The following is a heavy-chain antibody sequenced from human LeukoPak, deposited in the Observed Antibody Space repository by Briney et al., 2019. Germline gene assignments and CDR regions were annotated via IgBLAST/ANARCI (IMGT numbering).Heavy chain of an antibody. D-gene: IGHD1-26*01. Sequence: PGGSLRLSCAASGFTFSSYSMNWVRQAPGKGLEWVSSISSGSSYIYYADSVKGRFTISRDNAKNSLYLQMNSLRAEDTAVYYCARVLGTYVDYGGQGTLVTVSS. CDR1: GFTFSSYS. CDR2: ISSGSSYI. CDR3: ARVLGTYVDY. J-gene: IGHJ4*02. V-gene: IGHV3-21*01.